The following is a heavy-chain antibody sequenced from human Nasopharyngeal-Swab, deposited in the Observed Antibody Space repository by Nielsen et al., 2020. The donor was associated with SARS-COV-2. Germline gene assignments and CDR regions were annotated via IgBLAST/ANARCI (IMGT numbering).Heavy chain of an antibody. J-gene: IGHJ5*02. CDR2: ISYDGSNK. V-gene: IGHV3-30-3*01. D-gene: IGHD3-10*01. CDR3: ARSPYGSEENWFDP. CDR1: GFTFSSYA. Sequence: GGPLRLACAASGFTFSSYAMHWVRQAPGKGLEWVAVISYDGSNKYYADSVKGRFTISRDNSKNTLYLQMNSLRAEDTAVYYCARSPYGSEENWFDPWGQGTLVTVSS.